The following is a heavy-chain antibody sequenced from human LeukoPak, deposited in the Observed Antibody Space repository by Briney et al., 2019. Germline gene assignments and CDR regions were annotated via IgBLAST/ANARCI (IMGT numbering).Heavy chain of an antibody. CDR3: ARDSYSSSSGLFDY. V-gene: IGHV3-30*02. J-gene: IGHJ4*02. Sequence: GGSLRLSCAASGFTFSSYGMHWVRQAPGKGLEWVAFIRYDGSNKYYADSVKGRFTISRDNSKNTLYLQMNSLRAEDTAVYYCARDSYSSSSGLFDYWGQGTLVTVSS. CDR1: GFTFSSYG. CDR2: IRYDGSNK. D-gene: IGHD6-6*01.